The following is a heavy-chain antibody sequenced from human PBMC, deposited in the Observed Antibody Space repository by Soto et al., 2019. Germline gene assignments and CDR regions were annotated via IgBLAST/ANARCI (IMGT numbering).Heavy chain of an antibody. D-gene: IGHD2-15*01. CDR2: IKQDGSEK. Sequence: GGSLRLSCAASGFTFSSYLMSWVRQAPGKGLEWVANIKQDGSEKYYVDSVKGRFTISRDNAKNSLYLQMNSLRAEDTAVYYCARHLRGYCSGGSCYSAENGMDVWGQGTTVTVSS. V-gene: IGHV3-7*01. CDR3: ARHLRGYCSGGSCYSAENGMDV. CDR1: GFTFSSYL. J-gene: IGHJ6*02.